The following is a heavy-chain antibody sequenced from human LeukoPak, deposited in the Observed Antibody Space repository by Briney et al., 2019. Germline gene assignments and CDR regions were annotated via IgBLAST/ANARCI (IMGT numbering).Heavy chain of an antibody. J-gene: IGHJ4*02. V-gene: IGHV5-10-1*01. Sequence: GESLRISCKGSGYSFTSYWISWVRQMPGKGLEWMGRIDPSDSYTNYSPSFQGHVTISADKSINTAYLQWSSLKASDTAMYYCASFRGYSGYDDDYWGQGTLVTVSS. CDR1: GYSFTSYW. CDR3: ASFRGYSGYDDDY. CDR2: IDPSDSYT. D-gene: IGHD5-12*01.